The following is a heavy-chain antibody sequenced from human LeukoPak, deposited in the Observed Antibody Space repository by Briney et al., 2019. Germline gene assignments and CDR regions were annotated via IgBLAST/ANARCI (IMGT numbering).Heavy chain of an antibody. Sequence: GGSLRLSCAASGFTFSSYSMNWVRQAPGKGLEWVSYISSSSDIIYYADSVRGRFTVSRDNAKNSLYLQVNSLRAEDTAVYYCARDSLLGIVSTTRYYGMDVWAKGPRSLSP. CDR1: GFTFSSYS. D-gene: IGHD3-22*01. CDR3: ARDSLLGIVSTTRYYGMDV. J-gene: IGHJ6*02. CDR2: ISSSSDII. V-gene: IGHV3-48*04.